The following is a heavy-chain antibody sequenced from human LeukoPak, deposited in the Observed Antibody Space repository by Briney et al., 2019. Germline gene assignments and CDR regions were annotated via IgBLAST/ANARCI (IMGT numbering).Heavy chain of an antibody. J-gene: IGHJ4*02. CDR3: AKGGLWFGEFPFDY. CDR1: GFTFSSYA. D-gene: IGHD3-10*01. V-gene: IGHV3-23*01. CDR2: ISGSGGST. Sequence: RSGGSLRLSCAASGFTFSSYAMSWVRQAPGKGLEWVSAISGSGGSTYYADSVKGRFTISRDNSKNTLYLQMNSLRAEDTAVYYCAKGGLWFGEFPFDYWGQGTLVTVSS.